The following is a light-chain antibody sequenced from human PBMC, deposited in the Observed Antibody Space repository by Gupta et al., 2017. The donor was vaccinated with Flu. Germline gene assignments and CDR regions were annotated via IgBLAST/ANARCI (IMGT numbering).Light chain of an antibody. V-gene: IGKV3-15*01. J-gene: IGKJ4*01. Sequence: EIVMTQSPATLSVSPGERATLSCRASQSIRSNVAWYQQKPGQAPRLLIYGSSTRATDVPARFSGSGSGTEFTLTISSRQSEYFAVYYCQQYNNWPFVTFGGGTKVEIK. CDR1: QSIRSN. CDR3: QQYNNWPFVT. CDR2: GSS.